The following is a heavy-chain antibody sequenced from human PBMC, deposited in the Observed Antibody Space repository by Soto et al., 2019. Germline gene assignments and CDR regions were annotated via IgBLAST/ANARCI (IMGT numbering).Heavy chain of an antibody. J-gene: IGHJ5*02. CDR3: ARDRGRYCTGDSCFPYWFDP. CDR1: GESIHTYL. V-gene: IGHV4-4*07. CDR2: INTSTGST. Sequence: ESLSLTCTVSGESIHTYLWSWIRQPAGKGLEWIGRINTSTGSTKYNPSLKSRVTMSGDASKNQFSLHLSSVTAADTAFYFCARDRGRYCTGDSCFPYWFDPWGQGIPVTVSS. D-gene: IGHD2-15*01.